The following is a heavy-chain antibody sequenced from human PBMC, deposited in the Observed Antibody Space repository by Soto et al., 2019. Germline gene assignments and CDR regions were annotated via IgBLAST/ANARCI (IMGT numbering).Heavy chain of an antibody. CDR2: IYYSGST. J-gene: IGHJ4*02. CDR1: GGYISSYY. Sequence: SETLSLTCTVSGGYISSYYWTWIRQPPGKGLEWIGYIYYSGSTNYNPSLKSRVTMSIETSKNQFSLKLSSVTAADTAVYYCARAFGSTMPSLFWGQGTMVTVYS. CDR3: ARAFGSTMPSLF. D-gene: IGHD2-2*01. V-gene: IGHV4-59*01.